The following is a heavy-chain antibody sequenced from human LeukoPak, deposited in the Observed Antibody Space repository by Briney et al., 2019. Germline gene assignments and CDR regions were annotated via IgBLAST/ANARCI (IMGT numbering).Heavy chain of an antibody. D-gene: IGHD3-10*01. CDR3: ARSMVRGSNYYYGMDV. CDR2: INPSGGST. CDR1: GYTFTSYY. V-gene: IGHV1-46*01. J-gene: IGHJ6*02. Sequence: GASVKVSCKASGYTFTSYYMHWVRQAPGQGLEWMGIINPSGGSTSYAQKFQGRVTMTRDTSTSTVYMELSSLRSEDTAVYYCARSMVRGSNYYYGMDVWGQGTTVTVSS.